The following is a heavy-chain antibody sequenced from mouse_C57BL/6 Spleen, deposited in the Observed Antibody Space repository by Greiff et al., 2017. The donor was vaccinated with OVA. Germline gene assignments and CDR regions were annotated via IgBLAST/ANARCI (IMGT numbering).Heavy chain of an antibody. CDR3: ARWELGRYFDY. Sequence: QVQLQQSGAELVRPGTSVKVSCKASGYAFTNYLIEWVKQRPGQGLEWIGVINPGSGGTNYHEKFKGKATLTADKSSSTAYMQLSILTSEDSAVYFCARWELGRYFDYRGQGTTLTVSS. V-gene: IGHV1-54*01. D-gene: IGHD4-1*01. CDR2: INPGSGGT. CDR1: GYAFTNYL. J-gene: IGHJ2*01.